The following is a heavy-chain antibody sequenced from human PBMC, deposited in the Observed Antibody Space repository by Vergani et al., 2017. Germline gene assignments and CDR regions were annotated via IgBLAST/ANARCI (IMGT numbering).Heavy chain of an antibody. CDR3: ARVTVVVVAATQNGYDAFDI. J-gene: IGHJ3*02. CDR2: ISYDGSNK. V-gene: IGHV3-30-3*01. CDR1: GFTFSSYA. Sequence: QVQLEESGGGVVQPGRSLRLSCAASGFTFSSYAMHWVRQAPGKGLEWVAVISYDGSNKYYADSVKGRFTISRDNAKNSLYLQMNSLRAEDTALYYCARVTVVVVAATQNGYDAFDIWGQGTMVTVSS. D-gene: IGHD2-15*01.